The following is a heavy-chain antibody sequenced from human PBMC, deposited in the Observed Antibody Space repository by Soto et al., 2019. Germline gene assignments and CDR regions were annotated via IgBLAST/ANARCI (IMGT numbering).Heavy chain of an antibody. J-gene: IGHJ4*02. D-gene: IGHD3-22*01. CDR2: IIGSGGST. Sequence: PGESLRISCEASGFTFSGHSMSWVRKAPGKGLEWVSLIIGSGGSTFYADSVKGRLTISRDNSKNTLYLQMNSLRAEDTAVYYCAKRDSSGYHYFDYWGQGILVTVSS. V-gene: IGHV3-23*01. CDR3: AKRDSSGYHYFDY. CDR1: GFTFSGHS.